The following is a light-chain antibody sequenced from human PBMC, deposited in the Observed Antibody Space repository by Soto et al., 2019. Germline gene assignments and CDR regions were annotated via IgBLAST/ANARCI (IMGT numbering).Light chain of an antibody. J-gene: IGKJ5*01. V-gene: IGKV3-20*01. CDR1: QSVSSSY. CDR3: QQYNNWPIT. Sequence: EIVLTQSPGTLSLSPGERATLSCRASQSVSSSYLAWYQQKPGQAPRLLIYGASSRATGIPDRFSGSGSGTDLTLTISRLEPEDFAVYYCQQYNNWPITFGQGTRLEIK. CDR2: GAS.